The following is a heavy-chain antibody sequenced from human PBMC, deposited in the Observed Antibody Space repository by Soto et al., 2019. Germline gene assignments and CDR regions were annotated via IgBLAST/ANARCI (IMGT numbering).Heavy chain of an antibody. CDR3: ASGGVDSAKSDY. J-gene: IGHJ4*02. CDR1: GCTFSSYA. D-gene: IGHD5-18*01. V-gene: IGHV1-69*12. Sequence: QVQLVQSGAEVKKPGSSVKVSCKASGCTFSSYAISWVRQAPGQGLEWMGGIIPIFGTANYAQHFQGRVTIPAEDSASMSETELSSPSSEVTAVYYGASGGVDSAKSDYWGQGSLVTVSS. CDR2: IIPIFGTA.